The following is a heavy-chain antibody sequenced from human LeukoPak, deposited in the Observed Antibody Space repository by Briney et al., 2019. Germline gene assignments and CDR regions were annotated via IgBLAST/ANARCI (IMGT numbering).Heavy chain of an antibody. Sequence: GGSLRLSCAASGFTFSGSAMHWVRQASGKGLEWVGRIRSKAHSYATAYAASVKGRFTISRDDSKNTAYLQMNSLKTEDTAVYYCTSLWWPSDYWGQGTLVTVSS. CDR2: IRSKAHSYAT. J-gene: IGHJ4*02. CDR1: GFTFSGSA. V-gene: IGHV3-73*01. CDR3: TSLWWPSDY. D-gene: IGHD4/OR15-4a*01.